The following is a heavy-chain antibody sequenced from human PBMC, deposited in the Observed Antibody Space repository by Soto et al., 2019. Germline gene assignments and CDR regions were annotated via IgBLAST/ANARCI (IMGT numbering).Heavy chain of an antibody. Sequence: PGGSLRLSCAASGFTFSDYYMSWIRQAPGEGLEWVSNINYAGSKKQYADSVKDRFTISRDNSKNTLYLQMNSLRAEDTAVYYCARELYDFWSGYRMDVWGQGTTVTVSS. CDR1: GFTFSDYY. CDR3: ARELYDFWSGYRMDV. J-gene: IGHJ6*02. CDR2: INYAGSKK. V-gene: IGHV3-11*04. D-gene: IGHD3-3*01.